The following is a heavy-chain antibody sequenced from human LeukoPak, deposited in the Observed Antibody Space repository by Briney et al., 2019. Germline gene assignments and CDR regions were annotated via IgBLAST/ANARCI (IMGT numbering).Heavy chain of an antibody. CDR3: AKTLPSSWYSFDY. D-gene: IGHD6-13*01. V-gene: IGHV3-23*01. CDR2: IRGGVGST. J-gene: IGHJ4*02. CDR1: GFTFTNYA. Sequence: PGGSLRLSCAASGFTFTNYAMSWVRPAPGKGLEWVSSIRGGVGSTYYADSVKGRFTISRDNSMNTLYLQMNSLRAEDTAVYYCAKTLPSSWYSFDYWGQGTLVTVSS.